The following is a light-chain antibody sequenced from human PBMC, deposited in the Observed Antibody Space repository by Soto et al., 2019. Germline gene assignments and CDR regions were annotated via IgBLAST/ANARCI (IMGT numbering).Light chain of an antibody. Sequence: IVLMQSPGTLSLSPGERATLSCRASRSLSSDYLAWYQQKPGQAPRLLIYVTSSRATGIPDRFSGSGSGTDFTLTISRLEPEDFAVYYCQQYGSSPRTFGQGTKVDIK. CDR3: QQYGSSPRT. V-gene: IGKV3-20*01. CDR2: VTS. J-gene: IGKJ1*01. CDR1: RSLSSDY.